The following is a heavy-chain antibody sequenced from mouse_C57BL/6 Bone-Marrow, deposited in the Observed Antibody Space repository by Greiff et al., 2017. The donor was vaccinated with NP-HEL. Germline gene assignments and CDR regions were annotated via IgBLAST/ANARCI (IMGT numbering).Heavy chain of an antibody. J-gene: IGHJ2*01. Sequence: EVQLQQSGAELVRPGASVKLSCTASGFNIKDDYMHWVKQRPEQGLEWIGWIDPENGDTEYASKFQGKATITADTSSNTAYLQLSSLTSEDTAVYYCTTGYYGRFDYWGQGTTLTVSS. V-gene: IGHV14-4*01. CDR2: IDPENGDT. CDR3: TTGYYGRFDY. CDR1: GFNIKDDY. D-gene: IGHD1-1*01.